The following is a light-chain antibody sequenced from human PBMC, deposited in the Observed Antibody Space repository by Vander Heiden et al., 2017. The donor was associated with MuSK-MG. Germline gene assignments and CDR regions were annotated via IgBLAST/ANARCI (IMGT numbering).Light chain of an antibody. Sequence: QSVLTQPPSVSAAPGQKVTISCSGSCSTIGNNFVSWYQQVTGTAPKLLNYDNNKRHSGIPDRFSDSKSGTSATVGTTGLQTGDEADYYCATGDSSRSAVVFGGGTKLTVL. CDR1: CSTIGNNF. V-gene: IGLV1-51*01. CDR3: ATGDSSRSAVV. CDR2: DNN. J-gene: IGLJ2*01.